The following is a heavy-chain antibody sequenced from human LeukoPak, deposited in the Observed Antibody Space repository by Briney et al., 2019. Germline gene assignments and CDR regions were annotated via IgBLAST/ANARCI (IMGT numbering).Heavy chain of an antibody. J-gene: IGHJ2*01. CDR1: GGSISSSSYY. CDR2: IYYSGST. CDR3: ARQGRYSSRNWYFDL. V-gene: IGHV4-39*01. Sequence: SETLSLTCTVSGGSISSSSYYWGWIRQPPGKGLEWIGSIYYSGSTYYNPSLKSRVTISVDTSKNQFSLKLSSVTAADTAVYYCARQGRYSSRNWYFDLWGRGTLVTVSS. D-gene: IGHD6-13*01.